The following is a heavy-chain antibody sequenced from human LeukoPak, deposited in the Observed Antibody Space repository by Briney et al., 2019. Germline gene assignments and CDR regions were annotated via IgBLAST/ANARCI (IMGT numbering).Heavy chain of an antibody. Sequence: AGGSLRLSCAASGFTFDDYTMHWVRQAPGKGLEWVSLISWDGGSTYYADSVKGRFTISRDNSKNSLYLQMNSLRTEDTALYYCAKDISRYYGSGGYSRDWGQGTLVTVSS. CDR3: AKDISRYYGSGGYSRD. J-gene: IGHJ4*02. CDR1: GFTFDDYT. CDR2: ISWDGGST. D-gene: IGHD3-10*01. V-gene: IGHV3-43*01.